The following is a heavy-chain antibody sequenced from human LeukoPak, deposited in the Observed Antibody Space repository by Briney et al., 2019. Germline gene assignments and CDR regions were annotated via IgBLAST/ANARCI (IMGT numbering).Heavy chain of an antibody. CDR2: MNPNSGNT. CDR1: GYTFASYD. CDR3: ARGALYSSGKDV. D-gene: IGHD3-10*01. Sequence: GASVKVSCKASGYTFASYDINWVRQATGQGLEWMGWMNPNSGNTGYAQKFQGRVTMTRNTSISTAYMELSSLRSEDTAVYYCARGALYSSGKDVWGQGTTVTVSS. J-gene: IGHJ6*02. V-gene: IGHV1-8*01.